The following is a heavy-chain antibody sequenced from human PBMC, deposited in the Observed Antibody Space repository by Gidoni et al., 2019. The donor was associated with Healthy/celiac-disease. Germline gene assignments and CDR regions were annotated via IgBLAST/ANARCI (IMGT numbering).Heavy chain of an antibody. CDR1: GGSIISGGYY. D-gene: IGHD3-16*02. V-gene: IGHV4-31*03. CDR2: MYYSGST. CDR3: ARGAIMITFGGVIPRSGMDV. Sequence: QVQLQESGPGLVKPSQTLSLTCPVSGGSIISGGYYCRWIRPHPGKGLEWIGSMYYSGSTYYNQSLKSRVTIAVDTSKNQFSLKLSSVTAADTAVYYCARGAIMITFGGVIPRSGMDVWGQGTTVTVSS. J-gene: IGHJ6*02.